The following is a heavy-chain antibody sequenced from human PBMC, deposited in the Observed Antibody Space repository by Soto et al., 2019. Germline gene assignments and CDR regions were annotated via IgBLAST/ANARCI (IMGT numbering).Heavy chain of an antibody. D-gene: IGHD3-22*01. Sequence: GESRKIACKGSGYSFTSYWISWVRQMPRKGLEWMGRIDPSDSYTNYSPSFQGHVAISADKSISTAYLQWSSLKASDTAMYYCARRPSYYYDSSGYPPDYWGQGTLVTVSS. CDR2: IDPSDSYT. CDR1: GYSFTSYW. J-gene: IGHJ4*02. V-gene: IGHV5-10-1*01. CDR3: ARRPSYYYDSSGYPPDY.